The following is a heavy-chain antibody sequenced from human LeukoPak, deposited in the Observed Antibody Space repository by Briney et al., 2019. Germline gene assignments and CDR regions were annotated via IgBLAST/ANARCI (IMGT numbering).Heavy chain of an antibody. Sequence: SETLSLTCTVSGYSISRGYNWGWIRPPPGKGLEWIGSIYHSGSTYYNPSLKSRVTISVDTSKNQFSLKLSSVTAADTAVYYCARDLRGYFDYWGQGTLVTVSS. V-gene: IGHV4-38-2*02. J-gene: IGHJ4*02. CDR2: IYHSGST. CDR1: GYSISRGYN. D-gene: IGHD3-10*01. CDR3: ARDLRGYFDY.